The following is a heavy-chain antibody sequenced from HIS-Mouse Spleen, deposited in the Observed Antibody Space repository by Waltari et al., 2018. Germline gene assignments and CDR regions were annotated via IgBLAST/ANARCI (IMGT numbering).Heavy chain of an antibody. Sequence: QLQLQESGPGLVKPSETLSLTRTVSGGSIRSSSFDWGWIRQPPGKGLEWIGSIYYSGSTYYNPSLKSRVTISVDTSKNQFSLKLSSVTAADTAVYYCAREIPYSSSWYDWYFDLWGRGTLVTVSS. CDR3: AREIPYSSSWYDWYFDL. D-gene: IGHD6-13*01. CDR1: GGSIRSSSFD. V-gene: IGHV4-39*07. J-gene: IGHJ2*01. CDR2: IYYSGST.